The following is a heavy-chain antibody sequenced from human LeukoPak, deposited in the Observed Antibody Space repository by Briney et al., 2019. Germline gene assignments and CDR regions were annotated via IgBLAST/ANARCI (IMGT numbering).Heavy chain of an antibody. CDR2: ISGSGGST. V-gene: IGHV3-23*01. Sequence: GGSLRLSCAASGFTFSSYAMSWVRQALGKGLEWVSAISGSGGSTYYADSVKGRFTISRDNSKNTLYLQMNSLRAEDTAVYYCAKGIRFLEGSYYYYYMDVWGKGTTVTVSS. D-gene: IGHD3-3*01. J-gene: IGHJ6*03. CDR1: GFTFSSYA. CDR3: AKGIRFLEGSYYYYYMDV.